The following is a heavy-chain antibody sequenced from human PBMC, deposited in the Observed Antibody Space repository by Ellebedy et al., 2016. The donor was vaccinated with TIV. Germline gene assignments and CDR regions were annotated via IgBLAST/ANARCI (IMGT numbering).Heavy chain of an antibody. CDR1: GFTFSSYA. Sequence: GGSLRLSCAASGFTFSSYAMHWVRQAPGKGLEWVAVISYDGSNKYYTDSVKGRFTISRDNSKNTLYLQMNSLRAEDTAVYYCAAGITSEGMDVWGQGTTVTVSS. J-gene: IGHJ6*02. CDR2: ISYDGSNK. D-gene: IGHD3-10*01. CDR3: AAGITSEGMDV. V-gene: IGHV3-30-3*01.